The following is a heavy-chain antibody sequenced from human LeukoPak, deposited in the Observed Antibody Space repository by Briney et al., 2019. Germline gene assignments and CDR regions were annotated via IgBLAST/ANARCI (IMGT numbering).Heavy chain of an antibody. CDR3: ARGPDSGSYYAWFDP. Sequence: PSETLSLTCAVYGGSFSGYYWSWIRQPPGKGLEWIGEINHSGSTNYNPSLKSRVTISVDTSKNQVSLKLNSVTAAATAVYYCARGPDSGSYYAWFDPWGQGTLVTVSS. CDR1: GGSFSGYY. J-gene: IGHJ5*02. CDR2: INHSGST. V-gene: IGHV4-34*01. D-gene: IGHD3-10*01.